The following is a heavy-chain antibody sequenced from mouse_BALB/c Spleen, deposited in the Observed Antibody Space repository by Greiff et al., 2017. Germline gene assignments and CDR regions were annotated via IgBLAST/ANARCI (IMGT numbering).Heavy chain of an antibody. Sequence: QVQLKQSGAELAKPGASVKMSCKASGYTFTSYWMHWVKQRPGQGLEWIGYINPSTGYTEYNQKFKDKATLTADKSSSTAYMQLSSLTSEDSAVYYCARGGGKPWFAYWGQGTLVTVSA. CDR1: GYTFTSYW. CDR2: INPSTGYT. J-gene: IGHJ3*01. CDR3: ARGGGKPWFAY. V-gene: IGHV1-7*01. D-gene: IGHD2-1*01.